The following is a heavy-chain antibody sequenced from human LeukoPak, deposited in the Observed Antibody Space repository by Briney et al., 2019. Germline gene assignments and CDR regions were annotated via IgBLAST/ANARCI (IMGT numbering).Heavy chain of an antibody. CDR3: ARGVVVAATHFDY. J-gene: IGHJ4*02. CDR2: IYYSGST. CDR1: GGSISSYY. V-gene: IGHV4-59*01. Sequence: PSETLSLTCTVSGGSISSYYWSWIRQPPGKGLEWIGYIYYSGSTNYNPSLKSRVTISVDTSKNQFSLKLSSVTAADTAVYYCARGVVVAATHFDYWGQGTLVTVSS. D-gene: IGHD2-15*01.